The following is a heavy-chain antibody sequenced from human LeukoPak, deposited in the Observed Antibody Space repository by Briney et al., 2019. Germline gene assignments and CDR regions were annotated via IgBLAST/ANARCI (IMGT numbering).Heavy chain of an antibody. D-gene: IGHD3-10*01. J-gene: IGHJ4*02. CDR2: IYYSGST. V-gene: IGHV4-39*07. CDR1: GGSISSSSYY. Sequence: PSETLSLTCTVSGGSISSSSYYWGWIRQPPGKGLEWIGSIYYSGSTYYNPSLKSRVTISVDTSKNQFSLKLSSVTAADTAVYYCAHGGYYGSGSSLDYWGQGTLVTVSS. CDR3: AHGGYYGSGSSLDY.